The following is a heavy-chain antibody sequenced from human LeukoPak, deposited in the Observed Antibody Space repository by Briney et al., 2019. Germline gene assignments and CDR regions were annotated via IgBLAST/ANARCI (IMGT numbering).Heavy chain of an antibody. CDR1: GGTFSNYA. Sequence: GASVKVSCKASGGTFSNYAISWVRQAPGQGLEWMGEIIPMSGTTKYAQKFQGRVTITADKSTSTAYMELSSLRFEDTAVYYCAKSNGYGLVDIWGQGTMVTVSS. J-gene: IGHJ3*02. CDR3: AKSNGYGLVDI. V-gene: IGHV1-69*06. CDR2: IIPMSGTT. D-gene: IGHD3-10*01.